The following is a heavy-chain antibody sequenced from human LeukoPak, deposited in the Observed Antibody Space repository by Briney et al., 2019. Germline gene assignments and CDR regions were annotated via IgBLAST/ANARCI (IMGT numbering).Heavy chain of an antibody. CDR1: GGSFSGYY. D-gene: IGHD3-22*01. V-gene: IGHV4-34*01. CDR2: IYYSGST. Sequence: PSETLSLTCAVYGGSFSGYYWSWIRQPPGKGLEWIGIIYYSGSTYYNPSLKSRVTISVDTSKNQFSLKLSSVTAADTAVYYCAREVQFYYDSSGYLDYWGQGTLVTVSS. CDR3: AREVQFYYDSSGYLDY. J-gene: IGHJ4*02.